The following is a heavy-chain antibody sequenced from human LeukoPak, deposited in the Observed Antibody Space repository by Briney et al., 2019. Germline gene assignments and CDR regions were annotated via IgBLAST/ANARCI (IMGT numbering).Heavy chain of an antibody. V-gene: IGHV3-23*01. Sequence: PGGSLRLSCAASGFTFSSDAMSWVRQAPGKGLEWVSAISGSGGSTYYADSVKGRFTISRDNSKNTLYLQMNSLRAEDTAVYYCARAWMEPRDLDYWGQGTLVTVSS. CDR1: GFTFSSDA. D-gene: IGHD1-1*01. J-gene: IGHJ4*02. CDR3: ARAWMEPRDLDY. CDR2: ISGSGGST.